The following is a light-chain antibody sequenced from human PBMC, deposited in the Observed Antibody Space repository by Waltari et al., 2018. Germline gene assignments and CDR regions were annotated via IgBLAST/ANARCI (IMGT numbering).Light chain of an antibody. J-gene: IGLJ1*01. CDR2: EVS. Sequence: QSALTQPASVSGSPGQSITISCTGTSSDVGGYNSVSWYQQHPGKAPQLMIYEVSNRPSGVSNRFSGSKSGNTASLTISGLQAEDEADYYCSSYTSSSTLLYVFGTGTKFTVL. CDR3: SSYTSSSTLLYV. V-gene: IGLV2-14*01. CDR1: SSDVGGYNS.